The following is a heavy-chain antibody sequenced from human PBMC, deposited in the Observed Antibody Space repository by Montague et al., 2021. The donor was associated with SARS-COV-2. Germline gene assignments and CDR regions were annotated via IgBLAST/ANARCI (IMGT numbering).Heavy chain of an antibody. Sequence: SLRLSCAASGFTVSSNYMTWVRQAPGKGLEWVSVIYSGGSTYYADSAKGRFTISRDNSKNTLYLQLNSLRAEDTAVYYCARVGRDSAILPIAIHYGMDVWGQGTTVTVSS. D-gene: IGHD2-2*01. J-gene: IGHJ6*02. CDR3: ARVGRDSAILPIAIHYGMDV. CDR2: IYSGGST. CDR1: GFTVSSNY. V-gene: IGHV3-53*01.